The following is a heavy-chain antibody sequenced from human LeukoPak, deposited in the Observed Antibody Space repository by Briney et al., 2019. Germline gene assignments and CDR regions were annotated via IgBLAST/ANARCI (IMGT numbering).Heavy chain of an antibody. CDR1: GFTFTSYG. V-gene: IGHV3-30*18. J-gene: IGHJ4*02. D-gene: IGHD2-2*01. Sequence: GGSLRLSCAASGFTFTSYGMHWVRQAPGKGLEWVALITYDGYYKYYSDSVKGRFTISSETSKNTLYLQMNSLRAEDTAVYYCAKGIVPAAMSFFDYWGQGTLVTVSS. CDR3: AKGIVPAAMSFFDY. CDR2: ITYDGYYK.